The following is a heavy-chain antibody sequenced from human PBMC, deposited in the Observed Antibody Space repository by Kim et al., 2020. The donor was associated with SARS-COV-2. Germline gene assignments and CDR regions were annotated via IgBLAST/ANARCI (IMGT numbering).Heavy chain of an antibody. D-gene: IGHD3-22*01. CDR1: GGSISSGGYY. J-gene: IGHJ5*02. CDR3: ASTYYYDSSGYFNWFDP. V-gene: IGHV4-31*03. Sequence: SETLSLTCTVSGGSISSGGYYWSWIRQHPGKGLEWIGYIYYSGSTYYNPSLKSRVTISVDTSKNQFSLKLSSVTAADTAVYYCASTYYYDSSGYFNWFDPWGQGTLVTVSS. CDR2: IYYSGST.